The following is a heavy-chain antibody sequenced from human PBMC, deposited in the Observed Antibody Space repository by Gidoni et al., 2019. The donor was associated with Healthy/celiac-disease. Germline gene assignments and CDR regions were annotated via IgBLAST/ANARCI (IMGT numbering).Heavy chain of an antibody. J-gene: IGHJ3*02. Sequence: EVQLLESGGGLVQPGGSLRLSCAASGFTFSSYAMSWVRQAPGKGLEWVSAISGSGGSTYYADSVKGRFTISRDNSKNTLYLQMNSLRAEDTAVYYCAKEGAGLLWFGELNDAFDIWGQGTMVTVSS. CDR2: ISGSGGST. D-gene: IGHD3-10*01. V-gene: IGHV3-23*01. CDR1: GFTFSSYA. CDR3: AKEGAGLLWFGELNDAFDI.